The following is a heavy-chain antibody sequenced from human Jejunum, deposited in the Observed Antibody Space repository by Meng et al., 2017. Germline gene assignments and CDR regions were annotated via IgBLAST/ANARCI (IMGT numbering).Heavy chain of an antibody. D-gene: IGHD1-1*01. J-gene: IGHJ2*01. CDR2: IYYSGST. V-gene: IGHV4-31*01. Sequence: QVQLQQWGAGLLKPSETLSLPCTVSGASMSSGNYYWTWIRQYPGKGLEWIGYIYYSGSTYYNPSLQSLVTISIDMSENQFSLKLTSVTAADTAVYYCARVNWTSSYWYFDLWGRGTLVTVSS. CDR1: GASMSSGNYY. CDR3: ARVNWTSSYWYFDL.